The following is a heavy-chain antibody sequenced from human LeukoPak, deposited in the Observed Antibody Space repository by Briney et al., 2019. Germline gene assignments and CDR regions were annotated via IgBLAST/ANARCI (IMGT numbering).Heavy chain of an antibody. CDR3: VKSDYFDP. V-gene: IGHV3-74*01. D-gene: IGHD4/OR15-4a*01. CDR2: IKRDESTA. Sequence: GGSLRLSCAASGFTFSSSWMNWVRQAPGKGLVWVSRIKRDESTATYADSVRGRFTISRDNARNTVYLQMNSLRAEDTAVYYCVKSDYFDPWGQGTLVTVSS. J-gene: IGHJ5*02. CDR1: GFTFSSSW.